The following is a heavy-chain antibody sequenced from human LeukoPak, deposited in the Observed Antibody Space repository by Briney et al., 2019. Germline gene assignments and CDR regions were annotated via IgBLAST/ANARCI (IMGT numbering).Heavy chain of an antibody. J-gene: IGHJ4*02. CDR2: IYSGGST. D-gene: IGHD3-22*01. Sequence: GGSLRLSCAASGFTVSRYYMSWVRQAPGKGLEWVSVIYSGGSTYYADSVKGRFTISRDNSNNTPYLQMNSLRAEDTAVYYCARTYYYDSSGYYLYYFDYWGQGTLVTVSS. V-gene: IGHV3-53*01. CDR3: ARTYYYDSSGYYLYYFDY. CDR1: GFTVSRYY.